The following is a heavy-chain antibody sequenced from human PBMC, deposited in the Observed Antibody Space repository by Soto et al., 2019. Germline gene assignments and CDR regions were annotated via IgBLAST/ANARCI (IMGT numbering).Heavy chain of an antibody. Sequence: GASVKVSCKASGYTFTSYGISWVRQAPGQGLEWMGWISAYNGNTYYAQKDQGRVTMTTDTSTSTAYMELRSLRSDDTAVYYCARDGLLWFGELSPEEPNFHYGGQGTLVTVSS. CDR2: ISAYNGNT. V-gene: IGHV1-18*01. D-gene: IGHD3-10*01. CDR1: GYTFTSYG. CDR3: ARDGLLWFGELSPEEPNFHY. J-gene: IGHJ4*02.